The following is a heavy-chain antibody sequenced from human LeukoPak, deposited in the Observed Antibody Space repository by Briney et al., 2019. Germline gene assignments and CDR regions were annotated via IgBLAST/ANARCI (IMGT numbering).Heavy chain of an antibody. CDR2: IYYSGST. V-gene: IGHV4-59*01. CDR3: AREAFSGSYTPRFDY. CDR1: GGSISSYY. Sequence: SETLSLTCTVSGGSISSYYWSWIRQPPGKGLEWIGYIYYSGSTNYNPSLKSRVTISVDTSKNQFSLKLSSVTAADTAVYYCAREAFSGSYTPRFDYWGQGNLVTVSS. J-gene: IGHJ4*02. D-gene: IGHD1-26*01.